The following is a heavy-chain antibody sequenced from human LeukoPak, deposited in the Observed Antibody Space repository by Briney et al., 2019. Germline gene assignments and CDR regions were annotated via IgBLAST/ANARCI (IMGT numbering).Heavy chain of an antibody. CDR1: GGSISSGGYY. J-gene: IGHJ4*02. Sequence: SQTLSLTCTVSGGSISSGGYYWSWIRQHPGKGLEWIGYIYYSRSTYYNPSLKSRVTISVDTSKNQFSLKLSSMTAADTAVYYCARDADSYGTGLFDYWGQGTLVTVSS. CDR2: IYYSRST. V-gene: IGHV4-31*03. CDR3: ARDADSYGTGLFDY. D-gene: IGHD5-18*01.